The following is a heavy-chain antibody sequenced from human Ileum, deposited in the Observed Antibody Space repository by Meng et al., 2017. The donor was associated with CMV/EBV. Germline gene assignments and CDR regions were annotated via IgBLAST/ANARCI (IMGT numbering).Heavy chain of an antibody. CDR1: GFTVSSNH. V-gene: IGHV3-23*01. CDR2: ISADDDRT. D-gene: IGHD1-26*01. Sequence: GESLKISCAASGFTVSSNHMTWVRQAPGKGLEWVSGISADDDRTYYADSVKGRFTISRDNSDNRLHLQMNSLRVEDTALYYCTKGAWVDYLGQGTLVTVSS. J-gene: IGHJ4*02. CDR3: TKGAWVDY.